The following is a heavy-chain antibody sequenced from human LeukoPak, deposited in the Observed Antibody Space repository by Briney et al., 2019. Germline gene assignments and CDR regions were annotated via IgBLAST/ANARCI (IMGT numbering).Heavy chain of an antibody. J-gene: IGHJ4*02. D-gene: IGHD2-21*02. CDR3: ARGVVVTPRDYFDY. Sequence: GGSLRLSCAASGFTFSSYGMHWVRQAPGEGLEWVAVIWYDGSNKYYADSVKGRFTISRDNSKNTLYLQMNSLRAEDTAVYYCARGVVVTPRDYFDYWGQGTLVTVSS. CDR2: IWYDGSNK. V-gene: IGHV3-33*01. CDR1: GFTFSSYG.